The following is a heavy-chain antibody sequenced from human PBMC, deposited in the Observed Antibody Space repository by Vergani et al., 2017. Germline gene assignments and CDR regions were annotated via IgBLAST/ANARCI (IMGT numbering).Heavy chain of an antibody. D-gene: IGHD6-13*01. V-gene: IGHV1-69*01. Sequence: QVQLVQSGAEVKKPGSSVKVSCKASGGTFSSYAISWVRQAPGQGLEWMGGIIPIFGTANYAQKFQGRVTITADESTSTAYMELSSLRSEDTAVYYCACKRKRNIAAAGTYYYYMDVWGKGTTVTVSS. CDR3: ACKRKRNIAAAGTYYYYMDV. CDR2: IIPIFGTA. CDR1: GGTFSSYA. J-gene: IGHJ6*03.